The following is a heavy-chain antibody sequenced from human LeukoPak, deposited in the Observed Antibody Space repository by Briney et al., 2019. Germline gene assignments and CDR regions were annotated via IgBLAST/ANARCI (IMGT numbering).Heavy chain of an antibody. V-gene: IGHV3-23*01. CDR1: GFTFSSYA. Sequence: GGSLRLSCAASGFTFSSYAMSWVRQAPGKGLEWVSGISGSDGSTYYADSVKGRFTISRDNSKNTLYVQMNSLRAEDTAVYYCAKARGFCSGGSCYNPSDPWGQGTLVTVSS. CDR3: AKARGFCSGGSCYNPSDP. D-gene: IGHD2-15*01. J-gene: IGHJ5*02. CDR2: ISGSDGST.